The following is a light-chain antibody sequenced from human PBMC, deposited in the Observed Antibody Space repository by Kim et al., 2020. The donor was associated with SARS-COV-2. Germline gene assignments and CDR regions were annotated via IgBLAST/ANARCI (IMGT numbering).Light chain of an antibody. V-gene: IGLV3-9*01. Sequence: VALGQTARITCGGNNSGGKSVHWYQQKPGQAPVLVIYRDINRPSGIPERFSGSNSGNTATLTVIKAQAGDEADYYCQVWDSSTSVVFGGGTKLTVL. CDR1: NSGGKS. CDR3: QVWDSSTSVV. J-gene: IGLJ2*01. CDR2: RDI.